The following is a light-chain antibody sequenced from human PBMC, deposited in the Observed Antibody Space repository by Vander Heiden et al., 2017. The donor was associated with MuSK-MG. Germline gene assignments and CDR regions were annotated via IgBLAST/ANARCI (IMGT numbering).Light chain of an antibody. CDR2: LGS. J-gene: IGKJ4*01. CDR1: QTLLHSNGHDY. CDR3: MQALQITLT. Sequence: DIVLTQSPLSLPVTPGEPAFITCRSSQTLLHSNGHDYLDWYVQRPGQSPQVLIFLGSRRASGVPARFTGSGSGTEFTLTISSVEAEDVGIYYCMQALQITLTFGGGTKVEI. V-gene: IGKV2-28*01.